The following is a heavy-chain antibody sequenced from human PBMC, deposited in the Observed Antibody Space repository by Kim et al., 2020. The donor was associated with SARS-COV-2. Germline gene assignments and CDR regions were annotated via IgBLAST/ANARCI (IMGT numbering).Heavy chain of an antibody. V-gene: IGHV3-53*04. D-gene: IGHD3-10*01. CDR2: IYSGGST. J-gene: IGHJ4*02. CDR1: GFTVSSNY. Sequence: GGSLRLSCAASGFTVSSNYMSWVRQAPGKGLEWVSVIYSGGSTYYADSVKGRFTISRHNSKNTLYLQMNSLRAEDTAVYYCARDPEGDRDYYGSGSYSDWGQGTLVTVSS. CDR3: ARDPEGDRDYYGSGSYSD.